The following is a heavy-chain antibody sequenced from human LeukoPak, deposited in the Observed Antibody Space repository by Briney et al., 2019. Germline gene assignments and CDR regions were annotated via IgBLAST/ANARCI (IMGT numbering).Heavy chain of an antibody. Sequence: ASVKVSCKVSGYTLTELSMHWVRQAPGKGLEWMGGFYPEDGVTIYAQKFQGRVTMTEDTSTDTAYMELSSLRSEDTAVYYCATKYYYGSGSYYKEYYFDYWGQGTLVTVSS. CDR1: GYTLTELS. J-gene: IGHJ4*02. CDR3: ATKYYYGSGSYYKEYYFDY. CDR2: FYPEDGVT. V-gene: IGHV1-24*01. D-gene: IGHD3-10*01.